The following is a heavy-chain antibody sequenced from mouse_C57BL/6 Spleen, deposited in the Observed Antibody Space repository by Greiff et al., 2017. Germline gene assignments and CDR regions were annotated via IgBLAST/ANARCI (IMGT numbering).Heavy chain of an antibody. Sequence: VQLQQSGAELVRPGSSVKLSCKASGYTFTSYWMHWVKQRPIQGLEWIGNIDPSDSETHYNQKFKDKATLTVDKSSSTAYMQLSSLTSEDSAVYYCARAGYYGSSHFDYWGQGTTLTVSS. D-gene: IGHD1-1*01. J-gene: IGHJ2*01. CDR1: GYTFTSYW. CDR2: IDPSDSET. V-gene: IGHV1-52*01. CDR3: ARAGYYGSSHFDY.